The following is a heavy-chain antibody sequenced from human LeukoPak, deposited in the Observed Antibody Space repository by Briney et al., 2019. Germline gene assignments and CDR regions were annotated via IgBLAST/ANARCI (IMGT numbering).Heavy chain of an antibody. J-gene: IGHJ4*02. V-gene: IGHV3-30-3*01. CDR3: ARAHCSSTSCYGDY. CDR1: GFTFSSYA. D-gene: IGHD2-2*01. CDR2: ISYDGSNK. Sequence: PGRSLRLSCEASGFTFSSYAMHWVRQAPGKGLEWVAVISYDGSNKYYADSVKGRFTISRDNSKNTLYLQMNSLRAEDTAVYYCARAHCSSTSCYGDYWGQGTLVTSPQ.